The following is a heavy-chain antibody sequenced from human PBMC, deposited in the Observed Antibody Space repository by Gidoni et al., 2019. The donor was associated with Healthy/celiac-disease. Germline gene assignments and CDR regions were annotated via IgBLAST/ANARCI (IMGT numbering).Heavy chain of an antibody. V-gene: IGHV3-23*01. CDR1: GFTFSSDA. CDR2: NSGSGGST. Sequence: EVQLLESGGGLVQPGGSLRLSCAASGFTFSSDAMSWVRQAPGKGLEWVAANSGSGGSTYYADSVKGRFTISRDNSKNTLYLQMNSLRAEDTAVYYCAKSPCSSGCPLDYWGQGTLVTVSS. J-gene: IGHJ4*02. D-gene: IGHD6-19*01. CDR3: AKSPCSSGCPLDY.